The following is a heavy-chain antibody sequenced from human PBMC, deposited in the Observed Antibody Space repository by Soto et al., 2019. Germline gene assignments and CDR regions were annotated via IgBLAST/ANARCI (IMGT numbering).Heavy chain of an antibody. V-gene: IGHV4-61*08. D-gene: IGHD3-10*01. J-gene: IGHJ3*02. CDR3: ARDWYYGSGTTAWGIAFDI. CDR2: IYYSGST. CDR1: GGSISSGGYY. Sequence: PSESLSLTCTVSGGSISSGGYYWSWIRQHPGKGLEWIGYIYYSGSTNYNPSLKSRVTISVDTSKNQFSLKLSSVTAADTAVYYCARDWYYGSGTTAWGIAFDIWGQGTMVTVS.